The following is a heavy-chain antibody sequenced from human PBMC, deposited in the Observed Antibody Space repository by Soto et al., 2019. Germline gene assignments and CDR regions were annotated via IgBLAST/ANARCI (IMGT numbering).Heavy chain of an antibody. CDR2: IRGSGGST. V-gene: IGHV3-23*01. Sequence: GGSLRLSCAASGFTFSSYAMSWVRQAPGKGLEWVSAIRGSGGSTYYADSVKGRFTISRDNSKNTLYLQMNSLRAEDTAVYYCAKGAAAFSMGLMDVWGKGTTVTVSS. CDR3: AKGAAAFSMGLMDV. J-gene: IGHJ6*04. CDR1: GFTFSSYA. D-gene: IGHD2-2*01.